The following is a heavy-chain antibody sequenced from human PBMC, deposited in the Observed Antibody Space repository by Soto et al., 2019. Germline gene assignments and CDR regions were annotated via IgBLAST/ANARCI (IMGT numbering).Heavy chain of an antibody. CDR2: ISAYNGNT. V-gene: IGHV1-18*01. Sequence: QVQLVQSGAEVKKPGASVKVSCKASGYTFTSYGISWVRQAPGQGLEWMGWISAYNGNTKYAQKLQGRVTITTDTSPSTGDMELRSLRSDDTAVYYCARGIDFWSGRSPRFDYWGQGTMVTVSS. J-gene: IGHJ4*02. CDR3: ARGIDFWSGRSPRFDY. CDR1: GYTFTSYG. D-gene: IGHD3-3*01.